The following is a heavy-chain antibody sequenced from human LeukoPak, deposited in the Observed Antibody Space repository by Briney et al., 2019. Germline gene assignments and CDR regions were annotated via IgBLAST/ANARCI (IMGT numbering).Heavy chain of an antibody. CDR1: GYTFTSYG. V-gene: IGHV7-4-1*02. CDR2: IDTHTGNP. CDR3: AREDFWSGYSVGY. Sequence: ASVKVSFKASGYTFTSYGMNWVRQTPGQGLEWMGWIDTHTGNPTYAQDFTGRFVFSLDTSVTTTYLQITNLKAGDTAVYFCAREDFWSGYSVGYWGQGTLVTVSS. J-gene: IGHJ4*02. D-gene: IGHD3-3*01.